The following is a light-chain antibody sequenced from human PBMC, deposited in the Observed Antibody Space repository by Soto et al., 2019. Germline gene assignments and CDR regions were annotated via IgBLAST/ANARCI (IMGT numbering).Light chain of an antibody. CDR1: NSDVGVYDY. Sequence: QSALTQPASVSGSPGRSITISCTGTNSDVGVYDYVSWYQQYPGKAPKLLIYEVTNRPSGVSDRFSGSKSGNTASLTISGLQAEDEADYYCSSFTDSATLVFGAGTKVTVL. V-gene: IGLV2-14*01. J-gene: IGLJ2*01. CDR2: EVT. CDR3: SSFTDSATLV.